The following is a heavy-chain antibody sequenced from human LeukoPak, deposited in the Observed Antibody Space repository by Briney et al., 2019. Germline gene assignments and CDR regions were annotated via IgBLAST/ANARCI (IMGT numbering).Heavy chain of an antibody. CDR1: GFTFSGYG. CDR3: EKDKGGGSYSFDY. Sequence: GRSLRLACAASGFTFSGYGMHWVRQAPGKGLEWVAVISYDGSNKYYADSVKGRFTISRDNSKNTLYLQMNSLRAEDTAVYYCEKDKGGGSYSFDYWGQGTLVTVSS. J-gene: IGHJ4*02. V-gene: IGHV3-30*18. CDR2: ISYDGSNK. D-gene: IGHD5-24*01.